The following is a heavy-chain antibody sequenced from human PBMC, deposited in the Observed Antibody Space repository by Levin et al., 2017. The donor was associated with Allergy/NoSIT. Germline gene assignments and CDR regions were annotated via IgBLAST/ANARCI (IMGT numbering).Heavy chain of an antibody. CDR2: IYYSGST. CDR3: ARDSGERYSYGAWLYDGMDV. CDR1: GGSISSYY. J-gene: IGHJ6*02. V-gene: IGHV4-59*01. Sequence: SQTLSLTCTVSGGSISSYYWSWIRQPPGKGLEWIGYIYYSGSTNYNPSLKSRVTISVDTSKNQFSLKLSSVTAADTAVYYCARDSGERYSYGAWLYDGMDVWGQGTTVTVSS. D-gene: IGHD5-18*01.